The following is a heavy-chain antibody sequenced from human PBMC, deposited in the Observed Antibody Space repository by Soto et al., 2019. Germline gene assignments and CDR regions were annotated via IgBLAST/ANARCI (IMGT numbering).Heavy chain of an antibody. CDR1: GGSISSGGYY. Sequence: QVQLQESGPGLVKPSQTLSLTCTVSGGSISSGGYYWSWIRQHPGKGLEWIGYIYYSGSTYYNPSVQSRVTISVDASKNQFSLKLSFVAAADTAVYYCARSRLSRDCSGGSCYSNYDGMDLWGQGATVPVSS. V-gene: IGHV4-31*03. D-gene: IGHD2-15*01. CDR3: ARSRLSRDCSGGSCYSNYDGMDL. CDR2: IYYSGST. J-gene: IGHJ6*02.